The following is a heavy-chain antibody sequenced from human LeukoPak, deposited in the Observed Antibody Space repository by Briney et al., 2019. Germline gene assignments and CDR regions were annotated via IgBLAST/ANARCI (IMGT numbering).Heavy chain of an antibody. CDR3: AKQRSEVVVAATNY. CDR2: ITGGGDTT. CDR1: GFTFSSYA. Sequence: GGSLRLSCAASGFTFSSYAMTWVRQAPGKGLEWVSSITGGGDTTYYADSVRGRFTISRDNSKNTLSLQTNSLRAEDTAVYYCAKQRSEVVVAATNYWGQGTLVTVPS. D-gene: IGHD2-15*01. J-gene: IGHJ4*02. V-gene: IGHV3-23*01.